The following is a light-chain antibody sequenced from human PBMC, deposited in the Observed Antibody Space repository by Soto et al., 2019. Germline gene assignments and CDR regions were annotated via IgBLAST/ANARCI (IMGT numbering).Light chain of an antibody. CDR2: LEGSGSF. CDR3: ETWDINTHVV. J-gene: IGLJ2*01. V-gene: IGLV4-60*02. Sequence: QPVLTQSSSASASLGSSVKLTCTLSSGHSSYIIAWHQQQPGKAPRYLMNLEGSGSFNKGSGVPDRFSGSSSGADRYLTISNLQFEDEADYYSETWDINTHVVFGGGTKLTVL. CDR1: SGHSSYI.